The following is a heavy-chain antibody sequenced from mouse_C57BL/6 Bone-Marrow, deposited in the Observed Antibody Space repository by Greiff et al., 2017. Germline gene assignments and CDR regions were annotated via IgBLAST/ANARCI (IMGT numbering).Heavy chain of an antibody. V-gene: IGHV14-4*01. Sequence: EVMLQESGAELVRPGASVKLSCTASGFNIKDDYMHWVKQRPEQGLEWIGWIDPENGDTEYASKFQGKATITADTSSNTAYLQLSSLTSEDTAVYYCTTYYYGSPAWFAYWGQGTLVTVSA. CDR3: TTYYYGSPAWFAY. CDR2: IDPENGDT. CDR1: GFNIKDDY. J-gene: IGHJ3*01. D-gene: IGHD1-1*01.